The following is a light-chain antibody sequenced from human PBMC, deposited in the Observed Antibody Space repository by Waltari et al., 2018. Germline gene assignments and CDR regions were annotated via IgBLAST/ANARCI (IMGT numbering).Light chain of an antibody. V-gene: IGKV3-15*01. CDR1: QSISSN. CDR3: QQYQNWPQT. CDR2: GAS. J-gene: IGKJ2*01. Sequence: EIVMTQSPATLFVSPGERATLSCRASQSISSNLAWYQQTPGQAPRLLMYGASTRATAIPARFSGSGSGTEFALTISSLQSEDSAVYYCQQYQNWPQTFGQGTKLQIK.